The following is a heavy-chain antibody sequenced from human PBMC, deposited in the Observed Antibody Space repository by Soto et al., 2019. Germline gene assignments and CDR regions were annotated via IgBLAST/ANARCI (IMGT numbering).Heavy chain of an antibody. CDR2: IYWDGDR. V-gene: IGHV2-5*02. Sequence: QITLKESGPTLLEPTQTLTLTCSFSGFSLTSSGVGVGWLRQAPGKALECLGIIYWDGDRRYNPSLRQRLTLTNDTYKNQVVLTMTYMEPVDTATYYYAHRVPYNSYWYVGWFDPWGQGTLVTVS. CDR1: GFSLTSSGVG. J-gene: IGHJ5*02. D-gene: IGHD2-8*02. CDR3: AHRVPYNSYWYVGWFDP.